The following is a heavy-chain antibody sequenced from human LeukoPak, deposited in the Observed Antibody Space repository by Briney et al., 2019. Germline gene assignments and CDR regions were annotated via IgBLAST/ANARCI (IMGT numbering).Heavy chain of an antibody. CDR1: GYTFTDFY. CDR2: ITPNSGGT. Sequence: ASVKVSCKASGYTFTDFYIHWVRQAPGQGLEWMGWITPNSGGTNYAQNFQGRVTLTRDTSISTAYMELSRLRSDDTAVYYCARGVDYYGSGSYDFDSWGLGTLVTVSS. CDR3: ARGVDYYGSGSYDFDS. J-gene: IGHJ4*02. D-gene: IGHD3-10*01. V-gene: IGHV1-2*02.